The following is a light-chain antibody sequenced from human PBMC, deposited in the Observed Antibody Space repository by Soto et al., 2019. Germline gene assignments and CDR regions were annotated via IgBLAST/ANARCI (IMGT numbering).Light chain of an antibody. CDR2: GAS. J-gene: IGKJ2*01. V-gene: IGKV3-15*01. CDR3: QQYNKWPSYT. CDR1: QSVSSN. Sequence: EIVMTQSPANLSVSPGERATLSCRASQSVSSNLAWYQQKPGQGPRLLIYGASTRATSIPARFSGSRSGTEFTLTINSLQSEDFAVYYCQQYNKWPSYTFGQGTKLEIK.